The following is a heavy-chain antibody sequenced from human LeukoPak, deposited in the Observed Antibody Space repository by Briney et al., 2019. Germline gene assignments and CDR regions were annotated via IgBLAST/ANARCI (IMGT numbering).Heavy chain of an antibody. Sequence: GGSLRLSCEVSGYNFDDYGMSWVRQAPGKGLEWVSYIGSSGSTVYYADSVKGRFTISRDNAKNSLYMQMESLRDEDTAIYYCARDTLEYSNSPDALDIWGQGTMVTVSS. CDR1: GYNFDDYG. J-gene: IGHJ3*02. CDR3: ARDTLEYSNSPDALDI. D-gene: IGHD4-23*01. CDR2: IGSSGSTV. V-gene: IGHV3-48*02.